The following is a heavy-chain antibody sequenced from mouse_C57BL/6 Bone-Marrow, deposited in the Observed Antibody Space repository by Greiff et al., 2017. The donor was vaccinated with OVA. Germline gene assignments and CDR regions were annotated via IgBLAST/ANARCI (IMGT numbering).Heavy chain of an antibody. Sequence: QVQLKQPGAELVKPGASVKMSCKASGYTFTSYWITWVKQRPGQGLEWIGKIGPGSGSTYYNEKFKGKATLTADKSSSTAYMQLSSLTSEDSAVYFCARPGGNYPYYAMDYWGQGTSVTVSS. CDR1: GYTFTSYW. CDR3: ARPGGNYPYYAMDY. J-gene: IGHJ4*01. CDR2: IGPGSGST. D-gene: IGHD2-1*01. V-gene: IGHV1-77*01.